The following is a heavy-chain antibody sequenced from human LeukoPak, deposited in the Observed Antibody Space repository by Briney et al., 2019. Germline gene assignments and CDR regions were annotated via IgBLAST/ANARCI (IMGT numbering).Heavy chain of an antibody. V-gene: IGHV1-3*01. D-gene: IGHD4-17*01. CDR1: GYTFTSYA. CDR2: INAGNGNT. Sequence: ASVKVSCKASGYTFTSYAMHWVRQAPGQRLEWMGWINAGNGNTQYSQKFQGRVTFTRDTSASTAYMELSSLRSEDTAVCYCASVDYGDYWGQGTLVTVSS. CDR3: ASVDYGDY. J-gene: IGHJ4*02.